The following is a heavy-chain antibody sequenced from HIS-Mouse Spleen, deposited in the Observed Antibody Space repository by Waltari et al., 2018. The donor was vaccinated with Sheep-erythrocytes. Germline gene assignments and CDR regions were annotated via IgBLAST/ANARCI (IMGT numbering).Heavy chain of an antibody. Sequence: EVQLVESGGGLVQPGGSLRVSCAASGFTFSCYWMSWVRQAPGKGLEWVANIKQDGSEKYYVDSVKGRFTISRDNAKNSLYLQMNSLRAEDTAVYYCATLGFVDYWGQGTLVTVSS. D-gene: IGHD7-27*01. CDR1: GFTFSCYW. CDR2: IKQDGSEK. J-gene: IGHJ4*02. CDR3: ATLGFVDY. V-gene: IGHV3-7*01.